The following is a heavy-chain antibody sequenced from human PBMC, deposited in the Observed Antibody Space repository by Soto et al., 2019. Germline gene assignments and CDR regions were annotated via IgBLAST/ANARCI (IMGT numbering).Heavy chain of an antibody. J-gene: IGHJ4*02. CDR1: DTPSTTIA. Sequence: QVQLVQSGAEVKKPGAPVKVSCRAPDTPSTTIAWHWVRQAPGQGLGWMAWINAGNGNTKYSQKFQGRVTITRDTSASTAYMELSSLRSEDTAVYYCARVSGWYYFDYWGQGTLVTVSS. CDR2: INAGNGNT. CDR3: ARVSGWYYFDY. D-gene: IGHD6-19*01. V-gene: IGHV1-3*01.